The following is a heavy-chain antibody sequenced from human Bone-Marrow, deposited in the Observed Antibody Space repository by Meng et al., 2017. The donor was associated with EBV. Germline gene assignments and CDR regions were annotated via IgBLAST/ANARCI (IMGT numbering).Heavy chain of an antibody. Sequence: PSGTLSLMWVVLCGSLSSSNWWSWVRQPPGKGLEWIGEIDHSGSTNYNPSLKSRVTISIDKSKNQFSLKLSSVTAADTAVYYCARDISGTIDYWGQGTLVTVSS. CDR1: CGSLSSSNW. CDR2: IDHSGST. D-gene: IGHD3-10*01. V-gene: IGHV4-4*02. J-gene: IGHJ4*02. CDR3: ARDISGTIDY.